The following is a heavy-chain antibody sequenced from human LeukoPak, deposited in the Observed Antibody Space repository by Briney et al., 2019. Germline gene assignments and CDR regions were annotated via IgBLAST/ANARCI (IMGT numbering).Heavy chain of an antibody. D-gene: IGHD3-3*01. CDR2: LSSTGGTR. V-gene: IGHV3-48*01. CDR3: ARAARPKLRFLDFDY. CDR1: GLSFSTYD. J-gene: IGHJ4*02. Sequence: GGSLRLSCVASGLSFSTYDMNWVRQAPGKGLEGVSYLSSTGGTRYYANSVKGRFTISRDDAKNSLYLQISSLRAEDTAVYYCARAARPKLRFLDFDYWGQGTLLTVSS.